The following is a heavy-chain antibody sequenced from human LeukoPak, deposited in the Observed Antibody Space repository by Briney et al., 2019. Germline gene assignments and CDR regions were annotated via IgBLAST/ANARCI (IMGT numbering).Heavy chain of an antibody. V-gene: IGHV3-23*01. D-gene: IGHD1-7*01. J-gene: IGHJ4*02. Sequence: GGSLRLSCAASGFTVSSNYMSWVRQAPGKGLEWVSAISGSGGSTYYADSVKGRFTISRDNSKNTLYLQMNSLRAEDTAVYYCAKAVYNWNYVGYFDYWGQGTLVTVSS. CDR1: GFTVSSNY. CDR3: AKAVYNWNYVGYFDY. CDR2: ISGSGGST.